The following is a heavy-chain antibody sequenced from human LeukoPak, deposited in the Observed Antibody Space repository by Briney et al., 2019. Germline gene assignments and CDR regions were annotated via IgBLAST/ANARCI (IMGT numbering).Heavy chain of an antibody. V-gene: IGHV3-30*02. J-gene: IGHJ4*02. CDR2: IRYDGTNI. Sequence: GGSLRLSCVASGFTFSSYGKHWVRQAPGKGLEWVSFIRYDGTNIYYADSVKGRFTISRDNSKNTLYLQMNSLRTEDTAVYYCGKAMITFGGVIVQPHYWGQGTLVTVSS. D-gene: IGHD3-16*02. CDR1: GFTFSSYG. CDR3: GKAMITFGGVIVQPHY.